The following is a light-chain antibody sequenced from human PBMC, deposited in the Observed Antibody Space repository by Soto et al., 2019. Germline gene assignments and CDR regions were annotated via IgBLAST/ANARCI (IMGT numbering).Light chain of an antibody. CDR2: DAS. Sequence: IPMTQSACSLSASVGDRFTITCQASQDVSNYLNWYQQKLGKAPKLLIYDASNLETGVPSRFSGSGSGTYFSFTISSLQTEDFATYYCQQYSNLTTFGQGPRLEIK. CDR3: QQYSNLTT. J-gene: IGKJ5*01. CDR1: QDVSNY. V-gene: IGKV1-33*01.